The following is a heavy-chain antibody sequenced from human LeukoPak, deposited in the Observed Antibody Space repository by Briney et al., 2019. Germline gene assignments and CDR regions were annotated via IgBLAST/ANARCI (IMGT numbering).Heavy chain of an antibody. Sequence: PGGSLRLSCAASGFTVSSNYMSWVRQAPGKGLEWVSVIYSGGSTYYADSVKGRFTISRDNSKNTLYLQMNSLRAEDTAVYYCAKTMWELYGDDAFDIWGQGTMVTVSS. J-gene: IGHJ3*02. CDR1: GFTVSSNY. V-gene: IGHV3-53*01. CDR2: IYSGGST. CDR3: AKTMWELYGDDAFDI. D-gene: IGHD1-26*01.